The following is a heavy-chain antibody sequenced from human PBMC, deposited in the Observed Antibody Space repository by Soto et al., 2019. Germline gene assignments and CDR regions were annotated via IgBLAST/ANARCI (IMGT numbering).Heavy chain of an antibody. V-gene: IGHV6-1*01. CDR3: ARAALYGSGSRFGFDP. CDR2: TYYRSKWYN. J-gene: IGHJ5*02. D-gene: IGHD3-10*01. CDR1: GDSVSSNSAA. Sequence: SQTLSLTCAISGDSVSSNSAAWNWIRQSPSRGLEWLGRTYYRSKWYNDYAVSVKSRITINPDTSKNQFSLQLNSVTPEDTAVYYCARAALYGSGSRFGFDPWGQGTLVTVSS.